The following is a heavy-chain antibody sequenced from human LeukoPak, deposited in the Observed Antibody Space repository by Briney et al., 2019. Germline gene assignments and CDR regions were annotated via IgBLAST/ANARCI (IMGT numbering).Heavy chain of an antibody. CDR3: AKDSYSGKGGCPDY. CDR2: ISGSGDST. V-gene: IGHV3-23*01. J-gene: IGHJ4*02. Sequence: PAGTLSLTCGASGVSITNTNYCTGGRHPPGKVVELVSTISGSGDSTYDADSVKGELTISSDNSKNTLYPQMHRMRAEDKAVYYCAKDSYSGKGGCPDYWGQGTLVTVSS. D-gene: IGHD1-26*01. CDR1: GVSITNTN.